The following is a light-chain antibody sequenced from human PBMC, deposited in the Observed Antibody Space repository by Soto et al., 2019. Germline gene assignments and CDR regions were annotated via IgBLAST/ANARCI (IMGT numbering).Light chain of an antibody. V-gene: IGKV1-5*01. Sequence: DIHMTQSPSTLSASVGDRVTITCRASRSISDWLAWYQQKPGKAPELLIFDASSLKSGVPSRFSGSGSGTDFTLTIRSLQPEDFATYYCQQSSSPLWGTCGQGTKVDIK. CDR3: QQSSSPLWGT. J-gene: IGKJ1*01. CDR1: RSISDW. CDR2: DAS.